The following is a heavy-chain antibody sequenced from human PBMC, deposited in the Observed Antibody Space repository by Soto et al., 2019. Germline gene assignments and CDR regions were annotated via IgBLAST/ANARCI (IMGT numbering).Heavy chain of an antibody. J-gene: IGHJ4*02. CDR3: ARGYVRATAYFDA. CDR2: INHSGRT. Sequence: QVELQQWGPGLVKPSETLSLTCTIHDGSFIGYFWSWIRQSPEKGLEWIGEINHSGRTSYNLSLRSRVTISVDTSINQFSLKLTSVTAADTAVYYCARGYVRATAYFDAWGQGSPVIVSS. D-gene: IGHD2-21*02. V-gene: IGHV4-34*01. CDR1: DGSFIGYF.